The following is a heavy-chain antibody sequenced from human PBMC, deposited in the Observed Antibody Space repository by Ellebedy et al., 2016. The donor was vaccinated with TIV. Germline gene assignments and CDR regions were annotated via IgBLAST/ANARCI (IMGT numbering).Heavy chain of an antibody. CDR2: ISGSGGST. V-gene: IGHV3-23*01. J-gene: IGHJ4*02. CDR3: AKDQSPITMIVVVNNY. D-gene: IGHD3-22*01. CDR1: GFTFSSYA. Sequence: GESLKISXAASGFTFSSYAMSWVRQAPGKGLEWVSAISGSGGSTYYADSVKGRFTISRDNSKNTLYLQMNSLRAEDTAVYYCAKDQSPITMIVVVNNYWGQGTLVTVSS.